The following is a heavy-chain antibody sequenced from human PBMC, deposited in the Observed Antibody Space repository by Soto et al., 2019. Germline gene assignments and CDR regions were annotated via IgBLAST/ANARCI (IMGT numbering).Heavy chain of an antibody. CDR3: ARETRPSGYSGYDPYDY. J-gene: IGHJ4*02. V-gene: IGHV1-18*01. Sequence: EASVKVSCKASGGTFSSYAISWVRQAPGQGLEWMGWIIPNNGKTNYAQKLQGRVTMTTDTSTSTAYMELRSLRSDDTAVYYCARETRPSGYSGYDPYDYWGQGTLVTVSS. CDR2: IIPNNGKT. CDR1: GGTFSSYA. D-gene: IGHD5-12*01.